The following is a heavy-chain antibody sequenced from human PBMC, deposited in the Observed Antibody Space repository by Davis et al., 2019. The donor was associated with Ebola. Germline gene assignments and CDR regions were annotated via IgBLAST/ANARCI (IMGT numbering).Heavy chain of an antibody. CDR1: GGSIGSYY. J-gene: IGHJ4*02. Sequence: MPSETLSLTCTVSGGSIGSYYWSWIRQPPGKGLEWIGYIYYSGSTNYNPSLKSRVTISVDTSKNQFSLKLSSVTAADTAVYYCARAGDFWSGWSQWGQGTLVTVSS. D-gene: IGHD3-3*01. V-gene: IGHV4-59*01. CDR2: IYYSGST. CDR3: ARAGDFWSGWSQ.